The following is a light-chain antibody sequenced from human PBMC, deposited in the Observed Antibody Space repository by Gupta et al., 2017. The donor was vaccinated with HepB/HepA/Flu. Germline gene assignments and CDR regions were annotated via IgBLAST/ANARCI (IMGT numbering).Light chain of an antibody. V-gene: IGKV3-20*01. J-gene: IGKJ2*01. Sequence: EIVLTQPPGTLSLSPGERAALSCSASHTVSSNYLAWYQQKPGQAPRLLIFGASTRATGIPDRFSGSGSGTHFSLTITRLEPEDFAVYYCQQYGRSPGTFGQGTKLEIK. CDR2: GAS. CDR3: QQYGRSPGT. CDR1: HTVSSNY.